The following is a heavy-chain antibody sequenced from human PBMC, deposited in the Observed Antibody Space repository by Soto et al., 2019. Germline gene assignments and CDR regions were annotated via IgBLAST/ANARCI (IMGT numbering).Heavy chain of an antibody. J-gene: IGHJ5*02. Sequence: SETLSLTCAVYGGSFSGYYWTWIRQPPGKGLEWIGEINHSGSTNYNPSLKSRVTISVDTSKNQFSLKLSSVTAADTAVYYCARGLRRIFDYVWGSSPKGENWFDPWGQGSLVTVSS. D-gene: IGHD3-16*01. CDR2: INHSGST. CDR1: GGSFSGYY. V-gene: IGHV4-34*01. CDR3: ARGLRRIFDYVWGSSPKGENWFDP.